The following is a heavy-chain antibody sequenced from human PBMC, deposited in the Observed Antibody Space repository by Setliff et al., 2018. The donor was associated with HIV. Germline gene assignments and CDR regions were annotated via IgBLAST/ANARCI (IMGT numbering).Heavy chain of an antibody. CDR2: IYYSGNT. J-gene: IGHJ3*02. V-gene: IGHV4-34*01. Sequence: SETLSLTCAIYGGSFSGNYWSWIRQPPGKGLEWIGTIYYSGNTYYRPSLKSRVTISVDTSKNKFSLKMRSVTAADTAVYYCARVPPEYSSSSQAFDIWGQGTKVTVSS. CDR3: ARVPPEYSSSSQAFDI. CDR1: GGSFSGNY. D-gene: IGHD6-6*01.